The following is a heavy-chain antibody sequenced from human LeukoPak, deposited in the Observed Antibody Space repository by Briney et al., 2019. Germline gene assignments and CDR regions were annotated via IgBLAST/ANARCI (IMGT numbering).Heavy chain of an antibody. CDR1: GGSFSGYY. CDR2: INHSGST. J-gene: IGHJ4*02. CDR3: ARVPRGYSSSWYDY. D-gene: IGHD6-13*01. Sequence: SETLSLTCAVYGGSFSGYYWSWIRQPPGKGLEWIGEINHSGSTNYNPSLKSRVTISVDTSKNQFSLKLSSVTAADTAVYYCARVPRGYSSSWYDYWGQGTLVTVSS. V-gene: IGHV4-34*01.